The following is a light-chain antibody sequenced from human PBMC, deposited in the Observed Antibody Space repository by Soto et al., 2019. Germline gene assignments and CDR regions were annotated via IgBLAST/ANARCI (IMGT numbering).Light chain of an antibody. J-gene: IGLJ3*02. CDR3: GTWDTSLSSWV. V-gene: IGLV1-51*01. CDR1: SSNIEYNS. Sequence: QSVLTQPPSVSAAPGQKVTISCSGSSSNIEYNSVSWYQQFPGTAPKLLIYDNNERPSGIPDRFSGSKSGTSATLGITGFQTGDEADYYCGTWDTSLSSWVFGGGTKLTVL. CDR2: DNN.